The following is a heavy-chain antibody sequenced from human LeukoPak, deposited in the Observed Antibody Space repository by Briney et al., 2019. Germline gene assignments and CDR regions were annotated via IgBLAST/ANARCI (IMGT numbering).Heavy chain of an antibody. CDR1: AGSISGYY. D-gene: IGHD6-6*01. J-gene: IGHJ4*02. CDR2: ISETGST. Sequence: PSQTLALTRTVSAGSISGYYWGWMRQRPGRGLQWIGFISETGSTDYNPPLERRITMSVDNSRNQVSLMVRYATAADTAIYYCARHRRKYTREYHFDSWGQGILVSASS. V-gene: IGHV4-31*02. CDR3: ARHRRKYTREYHFDS.